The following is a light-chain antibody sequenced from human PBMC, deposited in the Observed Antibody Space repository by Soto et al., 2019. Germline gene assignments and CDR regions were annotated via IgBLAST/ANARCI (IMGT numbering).Light chain of an antibody. V-gene: IGKV1-6*01. CDR1: QDIRVA. CDR2: AAS. J-gene: IGKJ2*01. Sequence: AIQMTQSPPPLSASVGDRVIITCRASQDIRVAVGWLQQRPGHAPNLLIYAASTLHTGVPSTFTGSGSGTDFTLTINDLQPEDVAKYFCLPDYDFPYTFGQGTKLEI. CDR3: LPDYDFPYT.